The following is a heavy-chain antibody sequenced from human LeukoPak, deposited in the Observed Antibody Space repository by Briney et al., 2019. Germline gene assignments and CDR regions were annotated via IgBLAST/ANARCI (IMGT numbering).Heavy chain of an antibody. Sequence: PGRSLRLSCAASGFTFDDHAMHWVRQAPGKGLEWVSGISWNGGTIVYADSVRGRFTISRDNAKNSLYLQMNSLRLEDTALYYCANSYTSIAATGSTAFDFWGQGILVTVSS. V-gene: IGHV3-9*01. D-gene: IGHD6-13*01. J-gene: IGHJ4*02. CDR2: ISWNGGTI. CDR3: ANSYTSIAATGSTAFDF. CDR1: GFTFDDHA.